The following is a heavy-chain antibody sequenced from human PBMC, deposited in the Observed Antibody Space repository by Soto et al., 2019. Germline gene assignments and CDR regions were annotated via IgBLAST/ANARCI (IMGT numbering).Heavy chain of an antibody. CDR2: IYYSGST. CDR1: GGPISSYY. CDR3: ASLWSSYDAFDI. D-gene: IGHD3-3*01. V-gene: IGHV4-59*08. J-gene: IGHJ3*02. Sequence: SETLSLTCTVSGGPISSYYWSWIRQPPGKGLEWIGYIYYSGSTNYNPSLKSRVTISVDTSKNKFSLKLSSVTAADTAVYYCASLWSSYDAFDIWGQGTMVTVSS.